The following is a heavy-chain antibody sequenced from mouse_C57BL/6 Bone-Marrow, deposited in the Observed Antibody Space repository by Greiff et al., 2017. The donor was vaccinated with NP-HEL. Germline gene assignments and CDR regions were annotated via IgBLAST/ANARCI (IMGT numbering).Heavy chain of an antibody. J-gene: IGHJ1*03. D-gene: IGHD1-1*01. Sequence: EVQLVESGGGLVQPGGSLKLSCAASGFTFSDYYMYWVRQTPEERLEWVAYISNGGGSTYYPDTVKGRFTISRDNAKNTLYLQMSRLKSEDTAMYYCARQDYYGSNYWYFDVWGTGTTVTVSS. CDR1: GFTFSDYY. CDR2: ISNGGGST. CDR3: ARQDYYGSNYWYFDV. V-gene: IGHV5-12*01.